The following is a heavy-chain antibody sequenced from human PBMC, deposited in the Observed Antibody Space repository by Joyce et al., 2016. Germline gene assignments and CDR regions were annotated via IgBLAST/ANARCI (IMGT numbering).Heavy chain of an antibody. CDR2: TRNKDNSYTT. CDR3: AREDLYYYYGMDV. D-gene: IGHD3-16*01. Sequence: EVQLVESGGGLVQPGGSLRLSCAASGFTFSDHYMDWVRQAPGKGLEWVGRTRNKDNSYTTEYAASVKGRFTISRDDSKNSLYLQVNSLKTEDTAVYYCAREDLYYYYGMDVWGQGTTVTVSS. CDR1: GFTFSDHY. J-gene: IGHJ6*02. V-gene: IGHV3-72*01.